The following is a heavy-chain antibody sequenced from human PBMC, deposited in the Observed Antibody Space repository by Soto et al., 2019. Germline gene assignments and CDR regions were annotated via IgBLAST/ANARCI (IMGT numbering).Heavy chain of an antibody. D-gene: IGHD3-3*01. CDR2: ISYDGSNK. Sequence: QVQLVESGGGVVQPGRSLRLSCAASGFTFSSYAMHWVRQAPGKGLEWVAVISYDGSNKYYADSVKGRFTISRHKSKNPLYLQMNGLRAGDTAVYYCARQARITIGGVVIDYYYYGMDVWGQGTTVTVSS. V-gene: IGHV3-30-3*01. CDR3: ARQARITIGGVVIDYYYYGMDV. CDR1: GFTFSSYA. J-gene: IGHJ6*02.